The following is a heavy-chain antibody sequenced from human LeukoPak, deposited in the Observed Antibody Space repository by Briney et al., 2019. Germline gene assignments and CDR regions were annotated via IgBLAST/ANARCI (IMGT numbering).Heavy chain of an antibody. CDR1: GFTVSSNS. Sequence: GGSLRLSCTVSGFTVSSNSMSWVRQAPGKGLVWVSRINSDGSSTRYADSVKGRFTISRDNAKNTLYLQMNSLSPDDTAVYFCAGRSAGSEPIYWGQGTLVTVSS. CDR2: INSDGSST. J-gene: IGHJ4*02. V-gene: IGHV3-74*01. CDR3: AGRSAGSEPIY. D-gene: IGHD1-14*01.